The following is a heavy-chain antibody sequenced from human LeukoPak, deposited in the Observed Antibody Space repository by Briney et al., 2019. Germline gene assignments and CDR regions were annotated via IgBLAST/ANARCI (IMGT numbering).Heavy chain of an antibody. Sequence: SETLSLTCAVSGYSISSGYYWCWIRQPPGKGLEWIGSMYHSGSTYYNPSLKSRASISLDTSKNQVSLNLTSVTAADTAVYYCATITISGNVWSFSDLRIDFWGQGALVTVSS. V-gene: IGHV4-38-2*01. CDR2: MYHSGST. J-gene: IGHJ4*02. D-gene: IGHD6-19*01. CDR3: ATITISGNVWSFSDLRIDF. CDR1: GYSISSGYY.